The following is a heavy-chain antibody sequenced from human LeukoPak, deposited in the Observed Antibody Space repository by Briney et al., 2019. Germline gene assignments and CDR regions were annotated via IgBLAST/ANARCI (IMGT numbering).Heavy chain of an antibody. CDR3: ARGPSYYYGSGGNWFDP. D-gene: IGHD3-10*01. J-gene: IGHJ5*02. V-gene: IGHV1-8*01. Sequence: ASVKVSCKASGYTFTSYDINWVRQATGQGLEWMGWMNPNSGNTGYAQKFQGRVTMTRNTSISTAYMELSSLRSEDTAVYYCARGPSYYYGSGGNWFDPWGQGTLVTVSS. CDR1: GYTFTSYD. CDR2: MNPNSGNT.